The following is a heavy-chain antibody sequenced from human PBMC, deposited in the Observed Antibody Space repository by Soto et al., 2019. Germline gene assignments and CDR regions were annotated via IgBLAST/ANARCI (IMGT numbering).Heavy chain of an antibody. J-gene: IGHJ4*02. D-gene: IGHD3-16*01. Sequence: LRLSCAPSGFTYSSYGMHWVRQAPGKGLEWVAFIWHDAGNTFYAATVKGRFTISTDNSKNTLYLQMTSLSAEDTAMYYCARDGDVNTGFGKDYWGQGTLGTVSS. CDR1: GFTYSSYG. CDR2: IWHDAGNT. V-gene: IGHV3-33*01. CDR3: ARDGDVNTGFGKDY.